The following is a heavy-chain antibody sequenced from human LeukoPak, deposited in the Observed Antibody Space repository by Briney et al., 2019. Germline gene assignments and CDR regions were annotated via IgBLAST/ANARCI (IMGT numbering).Heavy chain of an antibody. J-gene: IGHJ4*02. D-gene: IGHD5-18*01. CDR3: ARDQAGEQLWLY. CDR2: FDPEDGET. V-gene: IGHV1-24*01. CDR1: GYTLTELS. Sequence: ASVKVSCKVSGYTLTELSMHWVRQAPGKGLEWMGGFDPEDGETIYAQKFQGRVTMTEDTSTDTAYMELRSLRSDDTAVYYCARDQAGEQLWLYWGQGTLVTVSS.